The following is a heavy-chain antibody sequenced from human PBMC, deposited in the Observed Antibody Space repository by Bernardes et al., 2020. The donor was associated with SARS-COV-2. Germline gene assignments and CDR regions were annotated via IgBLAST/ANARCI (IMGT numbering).Heavy chain of an antibody. Sequence: SEPLSLTCTVSGGSISSYYWSWIRQPPGKGLEWIGYIYYSGSTNYNPSLKSRVTISVDTSKNQFSLKLSSVTAADTAVYYCARGPYSSSSVGFDYWGQGTLVTVSS. CDR2: IYYSGST. V-gene: IGHV4-59*01. CDR3: ARGPYSSSSVGFDY. CDR1: GGSISSYY. J-gene: IGHJ4*02. D-gene: IGHD6-6*01.